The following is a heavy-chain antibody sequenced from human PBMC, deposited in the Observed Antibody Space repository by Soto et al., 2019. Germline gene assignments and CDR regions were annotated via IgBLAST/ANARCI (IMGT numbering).Heavy chain of an antibody. Sequence: QLQLQESGPGLVKPSETLSLTCTVSGGSISSSSYYWGWIRQPPGKGLEWIGRIYYSGSTYYNPSLKSRVTISVDTSKNQFSLKLSSVTAADTAVYYCARHLVADYDFWSGYPDVFDYWGQGTLVTVSS. V-gene: IGHV4-39*01. CDR3: ARHLVADYDFWSGYPDVFDY. CDR1: GGSISSSSYY. D-gene: IGHD3-3*01. CDR2: IYYSGST. J-gene: IGHJ4*02.